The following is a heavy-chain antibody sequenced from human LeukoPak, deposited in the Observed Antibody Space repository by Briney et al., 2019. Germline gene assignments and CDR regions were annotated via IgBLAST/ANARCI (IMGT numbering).Heavy chain of an antibody. CDR2: IYYSGST. D-gene: IGHD5-24*01. CDR1: GGSSSSYY. Sequence: SETLSLTCTDSGGSSSSYYWSWIRQPPGKGLEWIGYIYYSGSTNYNPSLKSRVTILVDTSKNQFSLRLSSVTAADTAVYYCARSGGDRVEMPTIIDYWGQGTLVTVSS. V-gene: IGHV4-59*01. J-gene: IGHJ4*02. CDR3: ARSGGDRVEMPTIIDY.